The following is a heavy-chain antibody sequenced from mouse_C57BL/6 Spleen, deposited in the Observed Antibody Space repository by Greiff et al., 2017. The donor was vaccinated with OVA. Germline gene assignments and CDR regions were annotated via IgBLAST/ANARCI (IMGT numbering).Heavy chain of an antibody. V-gene: IGHV1-69*01. Sequence: HVQLQQPGAELVMPGASVKLSCKASGYTFTSYWMHWVKQRPGQGLEWIGEIDPSDSYTNYNQKFKGKSTLTVDKSSSTAYMQLSSLTSEDSAVYYCATGIYYGNYGYFDYWGQGTTLTVSS. CDR3: ATGIYYGNYGYFDY. CDR2: IDPSDSYT. D-gene: IGHD2-1*01. CDR1: GYTFTSYW. J-gene: IGHJ2*01.